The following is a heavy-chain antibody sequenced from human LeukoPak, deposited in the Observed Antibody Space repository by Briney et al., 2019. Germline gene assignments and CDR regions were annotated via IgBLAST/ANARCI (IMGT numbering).Heavy chain of an antibody. D-gene: IGHD7-27*01. Sequence: ASVKVSCKASGYTFAGYYMHWVRQAPGQGLEWMGWINPNSGGTNYAQRFQGRVTMTRDTSISTAYMELSRLRSDDTAVYYCAREGLGIGHAFDIWGQGTMVTVPS. CDR1: GYTFAGYY. CDR3: AREGLGIGHAFDI. J-gene: IGHJ3*02. V-gene: IGHV1-2*02. CDR2: INPNSGGT.